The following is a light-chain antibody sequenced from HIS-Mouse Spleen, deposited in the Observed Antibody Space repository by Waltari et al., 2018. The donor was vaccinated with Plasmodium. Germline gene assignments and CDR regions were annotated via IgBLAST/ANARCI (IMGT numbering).Light chain of an antibody. CDR1: ELAKKN. J-gene: IGLJ3*02. V-gene: IGLV3-10*01. CDR3: YSTDSSGNHRV. Sequence: SYELTQPPSVSVSPGKTARNTCSGDELAKKNAYWYQQKSGQAPVLVIYEDRKRPSGIPERFSGSSSGTMATLTTSGAQVEDEADYYCYSTDSSGNHRVFGGGTKLTVL. CDR2: EDR.